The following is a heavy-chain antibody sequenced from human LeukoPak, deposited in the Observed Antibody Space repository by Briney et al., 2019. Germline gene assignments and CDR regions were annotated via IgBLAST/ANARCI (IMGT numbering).Heavy chain of an antibody. CDR3: TRDPSFDSTFYYGMDV. CDR1: GVTFINYT. J-gene: IGHJ6*02. Sequence: PGGSLRLSCVGSGVTFINYTMNWVRQAPGKGLEWISSISSGSTKIYYADSVKGRFTTARDNAKKSLYLQMNSLRAEDTAVYYCTRDPSFDSTFYYGMDVWGQGTTVTVSS. D-gene: IGHD3-9*01. CDR2: ISSGSTKI. V-gene: IGHV3-21*01.